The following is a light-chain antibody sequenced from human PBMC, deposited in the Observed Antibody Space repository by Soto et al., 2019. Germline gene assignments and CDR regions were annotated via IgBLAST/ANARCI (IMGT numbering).Light chain of an antibody. Sequence: DIQMTQSPSTLSASVGDRVSITCRAGQSISSWLAWYQQKPGKAPKLLIYDASSLQNGVPSRFRGSGSGTEFTLTISSLQPEDFATYYCQQYNSYSQTFGQGTKVDIK. J-gene: IGKJ1*01. V-gene: IGKV1-5*01. CDR2: DAS. CDR1: QSISSW. CDR3: QQYNSYSQT.